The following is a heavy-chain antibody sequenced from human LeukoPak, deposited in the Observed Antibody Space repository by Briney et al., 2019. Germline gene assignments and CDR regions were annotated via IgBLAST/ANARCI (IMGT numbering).Heavy chain of an antibody. CDR2: ISAYDGNT. V-gene: IGHV1-18*01. D-gene: IGHD4-11*01. Sequence: ASVKVSCKASGYTFTSYGISWVRQAPGQGLEWMGWISAYDGNTNYAQKLQGRVTMTTDTSTSTAYMELRSLRSDDTAVYYCATDIPLNDYSNYAEAFDIWGQGTMVTVSS. J-gene: IGHJ3*02. CDR1: GYTFTSYG. CDR3: ATDIPLNDYSNYAEAFDI.